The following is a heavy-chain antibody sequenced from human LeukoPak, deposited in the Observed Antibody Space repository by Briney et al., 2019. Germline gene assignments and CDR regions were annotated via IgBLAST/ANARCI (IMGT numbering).Heavy chain of an antibody. J-gene: IGHJ4*02. D-gene: IGHD6-19*01. Sequence: SETLSLTCTVSGGSISSYHWSWIRQPPGKGLEWIGYIYYSGSTNYNPSLKSRVTISVDTSKNQFSLKLSSVTAADTAVYYCARGGSRIAVAAAFDYWGQGTLVTVSS. CDR3: ARGGSRIAVAAAFDY. CDR1: GGSISSYH. V-gene: IGHV4-59*01. CDR2: IYYSGST.